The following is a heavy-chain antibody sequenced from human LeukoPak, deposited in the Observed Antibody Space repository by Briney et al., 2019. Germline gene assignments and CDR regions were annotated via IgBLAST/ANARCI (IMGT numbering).Heavy chain of an antibody. CDR2: ISGSGGST. D-gene: IGHD3-3*01. J-gene: IGHJ4*02. V-gene: IGHV3-23*01. CDR1: GFTFSSYA. Sequence: GRSLRLSCAASGFTFSSYAMSWVRQAPGKGLEWVSAISGSGGSTYYADSVKGRFTISRDNSKNTLYLQMNSLRAEDTAVYSCAKVTPSWSGYQPLDYWGQGTLVTVSS. CDR3: AKVTPSWSGYQPLDY.